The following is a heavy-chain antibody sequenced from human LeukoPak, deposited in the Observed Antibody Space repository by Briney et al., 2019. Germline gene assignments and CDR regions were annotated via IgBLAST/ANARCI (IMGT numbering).Heavy chain of an antibody. CDR2: ISAYNGNT. D-gene: IGHD2-8*01. V-gene: IGHV1-18*01. J-gene: IGHJ3*02. Sequence: GASVSVSCKASGYTFTSYGISWVRQAPGQGLEGMGWISAYNGNTNYAQKLQGRVTMTTDTSTSTAYMELRSLRSEDTAVYYCARDGSIVLMVGDDAFDIWGQGTMVTVSS. CDR1: GYTFTSYG. CDR3: ARDGSIVLMVGDDAFDI.